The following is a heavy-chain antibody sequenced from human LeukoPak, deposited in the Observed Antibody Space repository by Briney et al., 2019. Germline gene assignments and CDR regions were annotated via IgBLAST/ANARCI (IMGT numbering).Heavy chain of an antibody. CDR2: INPNSGGT. CDR1: GYTFTGYY. Sequence: ASVKVSCKASGYTFTGYYMHWVRQAPGQGLEWMGWINPNSGGTNYAQKFQGRVTLTRDTSISTAYMELSSLRSEDTAVYYCARSSYASSRINWFDPWGQGTLVTVSS. V-gene: IGHV1-2*02. J-gene: IGHJ5*02. D-gene: IGHD2-2*01. CDR3: ARSSYASSRINWFDP.